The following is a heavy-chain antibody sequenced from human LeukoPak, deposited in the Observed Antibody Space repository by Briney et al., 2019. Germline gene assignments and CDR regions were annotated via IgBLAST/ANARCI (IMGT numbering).Heavy chain of an antibody. CDR3: ARAYYDSTHFDY. D-gene: IGHD3-22*01. J-gene: IGHJ4*02. CDR2: IYYSGST. V-gene: IGHV4-59*01. Sequence: TPSETLSLTCTVSGVSISSYYWSWIRQPPGKGLEWIGYIYYSGSTNYNPSLKSRVTISVDTSKNQFSLKLSSVTAADTAVYYCARAYYDSTHFDYWGQGTLVTVSS. CDR1: GVSISSYY.